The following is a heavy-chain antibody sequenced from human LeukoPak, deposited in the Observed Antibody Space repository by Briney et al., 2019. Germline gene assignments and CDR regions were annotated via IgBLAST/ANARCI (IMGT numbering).Heavy chain of an antibody. CDR1: GYTFGSSH. CDR3: TRTIAATGTLYP. CDR2: MDPNRRNT. V-gene: IGHV1-8*01. J-gene: IGHJ5*02. D-gene: IGHD6-13*01. Sequence: ASVKVSRKASGYTFGSSHINWVRQSTGQGPEWMGWMDPNRRNTGYAQKFQGRVTMTRNTSISKAYMELSSLRSEDTALYYCTRTIAATGTLYPWGQGTQVIVSS.